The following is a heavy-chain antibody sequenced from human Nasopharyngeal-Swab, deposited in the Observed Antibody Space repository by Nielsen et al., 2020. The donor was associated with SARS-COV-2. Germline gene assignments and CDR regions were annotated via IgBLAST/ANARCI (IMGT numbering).Heavy chain of an antibody. D-gene: IGHD2-2*01. J-gene: IGHJ6*03. CDR1: GGTFSSYA. CDR3: ARDVPIYGSTPGYMDV. Sequence: SVKVSCKASGGTFSSYAISWVRQAPGQGLEWMGGIIPIFGTANYAQKFQGRVTITADESTSTAYMELSSLRSEDTAVHYCARDVPIYGSTPGYMDVWGKGTTVTVSS. CDR2: IIPIFGTA. V-gene: IGHV1-69*13.